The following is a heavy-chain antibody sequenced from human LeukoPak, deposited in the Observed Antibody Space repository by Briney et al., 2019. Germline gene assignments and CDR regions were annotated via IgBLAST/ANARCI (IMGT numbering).Heavy chain of an antibody. V-gene: IGHV4-39*01. CDR2: IYYSGST. D-gene: IGHD3-9*01. CDR3: ARQLRYPYYYMDV. Sequence: SETLSLTCTVSGGSISSSSYYWGWIRQPPGKGLEWIGSIYYSGSTNYNPSLESRVTISVDTSKNQFSLKLSSVTAADTAVYYCARQLRYPYYYMDVWGKGTTVTISS. J-gene: IGHJ6*03. CDR1: GGSISSSSYY.